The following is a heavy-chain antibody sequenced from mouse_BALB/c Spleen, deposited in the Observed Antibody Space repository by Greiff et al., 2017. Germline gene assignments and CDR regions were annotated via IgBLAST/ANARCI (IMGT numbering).Heavy chain of an antibody. J-gene: IGHJ3*01. CDR2: ISYSGST. D-gene: IGHD2-4*01. V-gene: IGHV3-2*02. CDR3: ARSATMITPFAC. Sequence: DVKLQESGPGLVKPSQSLSLTCTVTGYSITSDYAWNWIRQFPGNKLEWMGYISYSGSTSYNPSLKSRISITRDTSKNQFFLQLNSVTTEDTATYYCARSATMITPFACWGQGTLVTVSA. CDR1: GYSITSDYA.